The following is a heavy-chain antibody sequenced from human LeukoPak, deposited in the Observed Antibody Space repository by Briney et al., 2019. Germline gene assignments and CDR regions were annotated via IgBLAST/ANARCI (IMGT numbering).Heavy chain of an antibody. CDR2: INHSGST. J-gene: IGHJ4*02. CDR3: ARHGPLLYFDY. D-gene: IGHD2-21*02. V-gene: IGHV4-34*01. Sequence: SETLSLTCAVYGGSFSGYYWSWIRQPPGKGLEWIREINHSGSTNYNPSLKSRVTISVDTSKNQFSLKLSSVTAADTAVYYCARHGPLLYFDYWGQGTLVTVSS. CDR1: GGSFSGYY.